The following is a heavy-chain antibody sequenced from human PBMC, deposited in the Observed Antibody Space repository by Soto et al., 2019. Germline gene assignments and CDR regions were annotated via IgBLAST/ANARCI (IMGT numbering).Heavy chain of an antibody. Sequence: QVQLQESGPGLVKPSETLSLTCIVSGGSISSYYCTWIRQPPGKGLEWIGYIDYSGNTDYNPPLKSRVSMSVDTSRTQFSLNLTSMTAADTAVYYCARGRYFFDSWGQGTMVSVSS. V-gene: IGHV4-59*08. J-gene: IGHJ4*02. CDR2: IDYSGNT. CDR3: ARGRYFFDS. CDR1: GGSISSYY.